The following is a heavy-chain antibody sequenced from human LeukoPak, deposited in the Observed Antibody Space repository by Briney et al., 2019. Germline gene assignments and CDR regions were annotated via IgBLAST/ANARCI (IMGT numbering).Heavy chain of an antibody. CDR2: ISSRSSYI. CDR3: ARVKGGSGSYYPGPYAFDI. D-gene: IGHD3-10*01. Sequence: PGGSLRLSCAASGFTFSSYSMNWVRQAPGKGLEWVSSISSRSSYIYYADSVKGRFTISRDNAKNSLYLQMNSLRAEDTAVYYCARVKGGSGSYYPGPYAFDIWGQGTMVTVSS. V-gene: IGHV3-21*01. J-gene: IGHJ3*02. CDR1: GFTFSSYS.